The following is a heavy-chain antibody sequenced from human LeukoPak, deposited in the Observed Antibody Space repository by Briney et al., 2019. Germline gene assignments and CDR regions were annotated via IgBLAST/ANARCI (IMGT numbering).Heavy chain of an antibody. V-gene: IGHV4-4*07. CDR2: IYTSGST. CDR1: GGSISSYY. Sequence: PSETLSLTCTVSGGSISSYYWSWIRQPAGKGLEWIGRIYTSGSTNYNPSLKSRVTMSIDTSKNQFSLKLSSVTAADTAVYYCARDCSGGSCYPAGYYGMDVWGQGTTVTVSS. J-gene: IGHJ6*02. CDR3: ARDCSGGSCYPAGYYGMDV. D-gene: IGHD2-15*01.